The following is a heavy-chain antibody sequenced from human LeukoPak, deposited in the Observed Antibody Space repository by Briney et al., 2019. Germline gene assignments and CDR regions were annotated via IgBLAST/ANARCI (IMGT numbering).Heavy chain of an antibody. V-gene: IGHV3-33*01. CDR3: ARLEGVVPAAMDC. D-gene: IGHD2-2*01. J-gene: IGHJ4*02. CDR1: GFTFSSYG. Sequence: GRSLRLSCAASGFTFSSYGMHWVRQAPGKGLEWVAVIWYDGSNKYYADSVKGRFTISRDNSKNTLYLQMNSLRAEDTAVYYCARLEGVVPAAMDCWGQGTLVTVSS. CDR2: IWYDGSNK.